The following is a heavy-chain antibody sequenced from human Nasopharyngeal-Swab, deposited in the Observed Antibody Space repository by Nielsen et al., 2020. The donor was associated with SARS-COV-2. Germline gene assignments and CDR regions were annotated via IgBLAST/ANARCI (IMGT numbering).Heavy chain of an antibody. CDR1: GYTFTSYY. Sequence: ASVKVSCKASGYTFTSYYMHWVRQAPGQGLEWMGIINPSGGSTSYAQKFQGRVTMTRDTSTSTVYMELSSLRSEDTAVYYCARDQAGTIFGVVIMNYGMDVWGKGTTVTVSS. J-gene: IGHJ6*04. D-gene: IGHD3-3*01. CDR2: INPSGGST. CDR3: ARDQAGTIFGVVIMNYGMDV. V-gene: IGHV1-46*01.